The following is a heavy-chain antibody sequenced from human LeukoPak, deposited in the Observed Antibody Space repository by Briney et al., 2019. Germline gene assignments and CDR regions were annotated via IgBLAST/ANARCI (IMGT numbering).Heavy chain of an antibody. CDR2: INHSGST. CDR3: ARLTTVTTEDY. Sequence: SETLSLTCAVYGGSFSGYYWSWIRQPPGKGLEWIGEINHSGSTNYNPSLKSRVTISVDTSKNQFSLKLSSVTAADTAVYYRARLTTVTTEDYWGQGTLVTVSS. J-gene: IGHJ4*02. V-gene: IGHV4-34*01. D-gene: IGHD4-17*01. CDR1: GGSFSGYY.